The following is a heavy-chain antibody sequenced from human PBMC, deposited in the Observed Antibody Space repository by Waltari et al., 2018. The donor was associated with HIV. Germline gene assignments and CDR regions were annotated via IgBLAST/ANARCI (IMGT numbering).Heavy chain of an antibody. V-gene: IGHV1-69*01. D-gene: IGHD6-19*01. CDR1: GDTFSSYA. CDR3: SRMNEVAVAGTGFDAFDI. Sequence: QVQLVQSGAEVKKPGSSVKVSCKASGDTFSSYAISWVRQAPGQGLEWLGGIIPIFGTSIYAQNFQGRVTITADESTSTAYMELSSLRSEDTAVYYCSRMNEVAVAGTGFDAFDIWGQGTKVTVFS. J-gene: IGHJ3*02. CDR2: IIPIFGTS.